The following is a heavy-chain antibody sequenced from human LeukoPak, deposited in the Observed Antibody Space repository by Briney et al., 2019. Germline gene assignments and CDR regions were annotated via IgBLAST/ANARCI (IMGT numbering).Heavy chain of an antibody. CDR3: ARVGDARIWLRPYYFDY. D-gene: IGHD5-18*01. Sequence: PSETLSLTCTVSGGSISSSAYYWGWIRQPPGKGLEWIGSIHYSGNTYYKPSLKSRVTISVDTSKNQFSLKLSSVTAADTAVYYCARVGDARIWLRPYYFDYWGQGTLVTVSS. J-gene: IGHJ4*02. V-gene: IGHV4-39*07. CDR2: IHYSGNT. CDR1: GGSISSSAYY.